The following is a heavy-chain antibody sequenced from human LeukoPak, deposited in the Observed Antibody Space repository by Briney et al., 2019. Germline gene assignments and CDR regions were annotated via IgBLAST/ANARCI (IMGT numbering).Heavy chain of an antibody. CDR2: IYTSGST. CDR3: ARERPPRGSGSYPYYYYYMDV. J-gene: IGHJ6*03. CDR1: GGSISSSSYY. D-gene: IGHD3-10*01. Sequence: KSSETLSLTCNVSGGSISSSSYYWSWIRQPAGKGLEWIGRIYTSGSTNYNPSLKSRVTMSVDTSKNQFSLKLSSVTAADTAVYYCARERPPRGSGSYPYYYYYMDVWGKGTTVTISS. V-gene: IGHV4-61*02.